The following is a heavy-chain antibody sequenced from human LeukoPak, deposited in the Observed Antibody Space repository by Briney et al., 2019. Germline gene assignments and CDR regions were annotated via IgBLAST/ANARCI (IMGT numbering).Heavy chain of an antibody. CDR1: GGSISSGGYY. D-gene: IGHD3-3*01. Sequence: PSETLSLTCTVSGGSISSGGYYWSWIRQHPGKGLEWIGYIYYSGSTYYNPSLKSRVTISVDTSKNQFSLKLSSVTAADTAVYYCARYLWRAIFGVVIIRSWFDPWGQGTLVTVSS. V-gene: IGHV4-31*03. J-gene: IGHJ5*02. CDR2: IYYSGST. CDR3: ARYLWRAIFGVVIIRSWFDP.